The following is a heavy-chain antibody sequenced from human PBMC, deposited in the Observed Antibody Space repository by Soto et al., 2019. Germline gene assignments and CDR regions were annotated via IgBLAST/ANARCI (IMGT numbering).Heavy chain of an antibody. D-gene: IGHD5-18*01. CDR2: ISGSGGST. Sequence: EVQLLESGGGLVQPGGSLRLSCAASGFTFTTCAMSWVRQAPGKGLEWVSTISGSGGSTYYADSVKGRFTISRDNSKNTLYLQMNSLRAEDTAVYYCAKARPGYNYGPFDYWGQGTLVTVSS. CDR1: GFTFTTCA. V-gene: IGHV3-23*01. J-gene: IGHJ4*02. CDR3: AKARPGYNYGPFDY.